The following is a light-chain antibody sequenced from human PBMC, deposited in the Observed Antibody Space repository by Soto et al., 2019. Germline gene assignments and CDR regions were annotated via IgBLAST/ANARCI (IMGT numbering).Light chain of an antibody. CDR2: KAS. J-gene: IGKJ3*01. CDR3: QQYNSDLGIT. V-gene: IGKV1-5*03. Sequence: DIQMTQSPSTLSGSVGDRVTITCRASQTISSWLAWYQQKPGKAPKLLIYKASTLKSGVPSRFSGSGSGTEFTLTISSLQPDDFATYYCQQYNSDLGITFGPGTKVDIK. CDR1: QTISSW.